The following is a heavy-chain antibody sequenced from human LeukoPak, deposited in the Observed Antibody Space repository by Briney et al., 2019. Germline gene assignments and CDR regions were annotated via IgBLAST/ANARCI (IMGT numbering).Heavy chain of an antibody. CDR1: GGSISSGDYY. CDR3: ARGVGRLVGNNEIDY. D-gene: IGHD1/OR15-1a*01. Sequence: PSETLSLTCTVSGGSISSGDYYWSWIRQPPGKGLEWIGYIYYSGSTYYNPSLKSRVTISVDTSKNQFSLKLSSVTAADTAVYYCARGVGRLVGNNEIDYWGQGTLVTVSS. CDR2: IYYSGST. J-gene: IGHJ4*02. V-gene: IGHV4-30-4*02.